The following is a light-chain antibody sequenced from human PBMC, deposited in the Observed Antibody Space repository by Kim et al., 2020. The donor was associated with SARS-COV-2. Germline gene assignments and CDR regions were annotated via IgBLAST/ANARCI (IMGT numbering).Light chain of an antibody. CDR2: AAS. CDR3: QQYYIYPT. Sequence: CASVGDRVTITCRASRAIDNYLAWFQQKSGKAPKPLIHAASRLQSGVPSRFSGSGSGTDFTLTISNLLPEDFATYYCQQYYIYPTFGQGTRLEIK. V-gene: IGKV1-16*01. J-gene: IGKJ5*01. CDR1: RAIDNY.